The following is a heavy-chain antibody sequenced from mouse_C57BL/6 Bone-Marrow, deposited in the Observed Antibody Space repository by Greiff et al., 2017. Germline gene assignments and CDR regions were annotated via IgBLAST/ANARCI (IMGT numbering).Heavy chain of an antibody. J-gene: IGHJ2*01. CDR1: GYTFTSYG. Sequence: EVKLMESGAELVRPGSSVKMSCKTSGYTFTSYGINWVKQRPGQGLEWIGYIYIGNGYTEYNEKFKGKATLTSDTSSSTAYMQLSSLTSEDSAIYFCARPSYYHGPYFDYWGQGTTLTVSS. D-gene: IGHD2-10*01. CDR2: IYIGNGYT. CDR3: ARPSYYHGPYFDY. V-gene: IGHV1-58*01.